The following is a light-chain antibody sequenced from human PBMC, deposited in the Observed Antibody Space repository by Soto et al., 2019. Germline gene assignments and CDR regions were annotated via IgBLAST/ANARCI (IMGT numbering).Light chain of an antibody. J-gene: IGKJ5*01. CDR3: QQYATSPIT. Sequence: EIWLTQSPGTLSLSPGERATLSCRASQSVGNNYLAWYQQKPGQAPRLLIYDASSRATGIPDRFSGSGSGTDFTLTISRLEPEDFAVYYCQQYATSPITFGQGIRLEIK. CDR2: DAS. CDR1: QSVGNNY. V-gene: IGKV3-20*01.